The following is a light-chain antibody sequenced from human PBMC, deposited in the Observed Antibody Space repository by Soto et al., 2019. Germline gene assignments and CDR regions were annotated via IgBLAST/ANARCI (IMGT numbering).Light chain of an antibody. V-gene: IGKV1-39*01. CDR3: HQNFNFHRT. CDR2: AAP. CDR1: QTIDTY. Sequence: DIQLTQSPSSLSASVGDRVTITYRAGQTIDTYVNWYQHKPVTAPKVLIYAAPYLQNEVPSRFSGTGSGTDFTLNIRSLQPEDFATYYCHQNFNFHRTFGQGTKVDIK. J-gene: IGKJ1*01.